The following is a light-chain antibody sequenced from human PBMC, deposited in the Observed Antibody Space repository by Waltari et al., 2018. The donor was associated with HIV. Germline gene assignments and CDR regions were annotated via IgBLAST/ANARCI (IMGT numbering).Light chain of an antibody. V-gene: IGLV3-1*01. CDR3: QAWDSRSVV. Sequence: SYALTQPPSVSVSPGQTATITCSGDKLGDQSTSWYQQKAGQSPLLVIYQDAKRPSGIPERFSGSNSGKTATLTISGAQAVDEADYYCQAWDSRSVVFGGGTKLTVL. J-gene: IGLJ2*01. CDR1: KLGDQS. CDR2: QDA.